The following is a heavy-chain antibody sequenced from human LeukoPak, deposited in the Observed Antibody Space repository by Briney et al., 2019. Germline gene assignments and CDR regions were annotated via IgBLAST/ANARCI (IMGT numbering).Heavy chain of an antibody. Sequence: PSQTLSLTCSVSGGSISSSSYYWGWIRQPPGKGLEWIGSIYYSGSTYYNPSLKSRVTISVDTSKNQFSLKLSSVTAADTAVYYCASGYCSSTSCFDDYWGQGTLVTVSS. CDR1: GGSISSSSYY. V-gene: IGHV4-39*01. D-gene: IGHD2-2*01. J-gene: IGHJ4*02. CDR3: ASGYCSSTSCFDDY. CDR2: IYYSGST.